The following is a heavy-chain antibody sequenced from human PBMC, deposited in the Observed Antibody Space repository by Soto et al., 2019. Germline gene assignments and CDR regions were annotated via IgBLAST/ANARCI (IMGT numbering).Heavy chain of an antibody. D-gene: IGHD1-1*01. CDR2: IDWVDDK. V-gene: IGHV2-70*01. CDR1: GFSRSTPGVC. CDR3: ARKTIGNIDAFDV. Sequence: SGPTLVNPTQTLTLTCRFSGFSRSTPGVCVSWIRQPPGEALEWLALIDWVDDKYYSPSLKTRLSISKDTSKNQVVLTMTNLDPVDTATYYCARKTIGNIDAFDVWGPGTMVTVSS. J-gene: IGHJ3*01.